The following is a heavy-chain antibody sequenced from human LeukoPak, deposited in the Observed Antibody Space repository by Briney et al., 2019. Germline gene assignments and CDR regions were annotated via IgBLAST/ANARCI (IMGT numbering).Heavy chain of an antibody. D-gene: IGHD3-3*01. V-gene: IGHV3-23*01. Sequence: PGGSLRLSCAASGFTFSSYAMSWVRQAPGKGLEWVSAISGSGGSTYYADSVKGRFTISRDNSKNTLYLQMNSLRAEDTAVYYCAKDVSMTYYDFWSGYYWGQGTLVTVSS. J-gene: IGHJ4*02. CDR1: GFTFSSYA. CDR2: ISGSGGST. CDR3: AKDVSMTYYDFWSGYY.